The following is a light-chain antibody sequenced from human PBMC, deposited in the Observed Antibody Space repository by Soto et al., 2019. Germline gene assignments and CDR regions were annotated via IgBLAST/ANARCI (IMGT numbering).Light chain of an antibody. CDR2: LNSDGSH. V-gene: IGLV4-69*01. CDR3: QTWGTGPHVV. J-gene: IGLJ2*01. CDR1: SGHSSYA. Sequence: QPVLTQSPSASASRGASVKLTCTLSSGHSSYAIAWHQQQPEKGPRYLMKLNSDGSHSKGDGIPDRFSGSSSGAERYLTISSLQSEDEADYYCQTWGTGPHVVFGGGTKLTVL.